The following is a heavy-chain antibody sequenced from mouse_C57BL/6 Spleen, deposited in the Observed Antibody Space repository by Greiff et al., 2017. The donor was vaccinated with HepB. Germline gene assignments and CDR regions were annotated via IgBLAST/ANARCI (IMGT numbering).Heavy chain of an antibody. V-gene: IGHV5-15*01. CDR3: ERLLDSSGYNYYAMDY. CDR1: GFTFSDYG. CDR2: ISNLAYSI. D-gene: IGHD3-2*02. J-gene: IGHJ4*01. Sequence: EVQLQESGGGLVQPGGSLKLSCAASGFTFSDYGMAWVRQAPRKGPEWVAFISNLAYSIYYADTVTGRFTISRENAKNTLYLEMSSLRSEDTAMYYCERLLDSSGYNYYAMDYWGQGTSVTVSS.